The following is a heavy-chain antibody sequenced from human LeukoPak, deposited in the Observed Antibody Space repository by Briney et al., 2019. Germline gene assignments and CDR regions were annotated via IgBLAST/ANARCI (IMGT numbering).Heavy chain of an antibody. CDR1: GFTFSDHA. CDR2: VSYLGDNT. Sequence: GGSLRLLCAASGFTFSDHAMSWVRQAPRQGLEWVSSVSYLGDNTFYADSVKGRFTISRDNSKNTLYLQMNSLRAEDTAVYYYAKVRQGGVIDSNDYWGQGTLVTVSS. CDR3: AKVRQGGVIDSNDY. D-gene: IGHD3-16*02. J-gene: IGHJ4*02. V-gene: IGHV3-23*01.